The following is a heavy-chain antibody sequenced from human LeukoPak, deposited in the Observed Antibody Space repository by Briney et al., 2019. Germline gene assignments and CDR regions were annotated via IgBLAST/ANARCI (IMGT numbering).Heavy chain of an antibody. D-gene: IGHD6-13*01. J-gene: IGHJ4*02. CDR3: AIGIAAAGTFDY. V-gene: IGHV1-2*06. Sequence: ASVKVSCKASGYTFTGYYMHWVRQAPGQGLEWMGRINPNSGGTNYAQKFQGRVTMTRDTSISTAYMELNRLRSDDTAVYYCAIGIAAAGTFDYWGQGTLVTVSS. CDR1: GYTFTGYY. CDR2: INPNSGGT.